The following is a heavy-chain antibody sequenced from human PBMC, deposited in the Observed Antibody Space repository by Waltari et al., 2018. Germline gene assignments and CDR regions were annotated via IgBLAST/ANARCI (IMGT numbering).Heavy chain of an antibody. J-gene: IGHJ4*02. CDR2: IYPYNGNT. D-gene: IGHD6-13*01. V-gene: IGHV1-18*01. CDR1: GYIFSNYG. CDR3: ARDDVDSSNFGGF. Sequence: QLVQSGAEVKKPGASVKVSCKASGYIFSNYGITWVRKAPGQGLEWMGWIYPYNGNTNYEQNLQGRVTMTTDTSTTTAYMEIRSLRSDDTAIYYCARDDVDSSNFGGFWGQGTLVTVSS.